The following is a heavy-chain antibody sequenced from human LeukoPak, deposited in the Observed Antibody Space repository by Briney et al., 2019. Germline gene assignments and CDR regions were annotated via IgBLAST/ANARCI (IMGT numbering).Heavy chain of an antibody. V-gene: IGHV3-20*04. CDR1: GFTFDDYG. CDR3: ARDLGQYYDTSDNRFGP. Sequence: GGSLRLSCAASGFTFDDYGMSWVRQAPGKGLEWVSGINWNGGSTGYADSVKGRFTISRDNAKNTLNLQMNSLRAEDTAVYYCARDLGQYYDTSDNRFGPWGQGTLVTVSS. CDR2: INWNGGST. J-gene: IGHJ5*02. D-gene: IGHD3-22*01.